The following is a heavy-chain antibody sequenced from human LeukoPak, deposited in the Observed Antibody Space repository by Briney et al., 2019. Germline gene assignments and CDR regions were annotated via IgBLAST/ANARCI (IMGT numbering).Heavy chain of an antibody. CDR2: INHSGST. V-gene: IGHV4-34*01. D-gene: IGHD1-14*01. J-gene: IGHJ3*02. CDR1: GGSFSGYY. CDR3: ARGGPEDAFDI. Sequence: SETLSLTCAVYGGSFSGYYWSWIRQPPGKGLEWIGEINHSGSTNYNPSLKSRVTISVDTSKNQFSLKLSSVTAADTAVYYCARGGPEDAFDIWGQGTLVTVSS.